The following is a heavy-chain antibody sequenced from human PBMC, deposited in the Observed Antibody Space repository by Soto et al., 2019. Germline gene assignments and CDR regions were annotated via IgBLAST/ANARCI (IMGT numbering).Heavy chain of an antibody. J-gene: IGHJ4*02. D-gene: IGHD3-22*01. Sequence: SETLSLTCAVSGYSISSSNWWCWIRQPPGKGLEWIGYIYYSGTTYYNPSLKSRVTISVDTSKNQFSLKLSSVTAADTAVYYCARVYGYYDSSGHFDYCGQGTPVTVSS. CDR1: GYSISSSNW. CDR3: ARVYGYYDSSGHFDY. CDR2: IYYSGTT. V-gene: IGHV4-28*03.